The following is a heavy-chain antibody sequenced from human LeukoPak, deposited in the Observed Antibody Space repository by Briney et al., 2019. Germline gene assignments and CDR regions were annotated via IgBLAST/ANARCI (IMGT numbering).Heavy chain of an antibody. J-gene: IGHJ2*01. CDR1: GFTFSSYE. CDR3: AAMDRYWYFDL. Sequence: GGSLRLSCAASGFTFSSYEMNWVRQAPGKGLEWVSYISSSGSTIYYADSVKGRFTISRDNAKNSLYLQMNNLRAEDTAVYHCAAMDRYWYFDLGGRGTLVTVSS. D-gene: IGHD5-18*01. V-gene: IGHV3-48*03. CDR2: ISSSGSTI.